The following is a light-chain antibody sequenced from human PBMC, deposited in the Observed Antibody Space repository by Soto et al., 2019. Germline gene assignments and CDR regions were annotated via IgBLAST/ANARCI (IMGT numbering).Light chain of an antibody. CDR3: QHQGT. CDR2: GAA. CDR1: QSVSSSY. J-gene: IGKJ4*01. Sequence: EIVLTKSPGTLSLSPRERATLSCRASQSVSSSYLAWYQQKPGQSPRLVIYGAASRATGIPDRFSGSGSGTDFTVTISRLEPEDFAVYYCQHQGTFGGGTKVEIK. V-gene: IGKV3-20*01.